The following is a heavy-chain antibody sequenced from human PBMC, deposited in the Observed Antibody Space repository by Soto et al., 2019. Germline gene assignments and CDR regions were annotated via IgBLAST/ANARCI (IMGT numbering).Heavy chain of an antibody. CDR1: GYTFTSYG. J-gene: IGHJ6*02. D-gene: IGHD6-19*01. Sequence: ASVKVSCKASGYTFTSYGISWVRQAPGQGLEWMGWIIANFGNANYAQKFQGRVTITTDESTSTAYMELSSLRSEDTAVYYCARDRTIAVAGYMDVWGQGTTVTVSS. V-gene: IGHV1-18*01. CDR3: ARDRTIAVAGYMDV. CDR2: IIANFGNA.